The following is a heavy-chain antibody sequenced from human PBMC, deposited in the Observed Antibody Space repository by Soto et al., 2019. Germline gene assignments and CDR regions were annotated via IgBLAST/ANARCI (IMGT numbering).Heavy chain of an antibody. CDR2: IYYSGST. CDR1: GYY. CDR3: SRSRHR. D-gene: IGHD6-6*01. V-gene: IGHV4-31*02. J-gene: IGHJ5*02. Sequence: GYYWSWIRQHPGKGLEWIGYIYYSGSTYYNPSLKSRVTISVDTSKNQFSLKLSSVTAADTAVYNRSRSRHRWRAGPLVT.